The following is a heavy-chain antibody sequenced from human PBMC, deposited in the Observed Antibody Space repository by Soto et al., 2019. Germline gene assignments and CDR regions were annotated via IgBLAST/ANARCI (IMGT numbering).Heavy chain of an antibody. J-gene: IGHJ4*02. CDR3: ATANKYYYDTGPGDY. D-gene: IGHD3-22*01. CDR2: IYYSGST. V-gene: IGHV4-31*03. CDR1: GGSISSGGYY. Sequence: SEPLSLTCTVSGGSISSGGYYWSWIRQHPGKGLEWIGYIYYSGSTYYNPSLKSRVTISVDTSKNQFSLKLSSVTAADTAVYYCATANKYYYDTGPGDYWGQGTLVTVSS.